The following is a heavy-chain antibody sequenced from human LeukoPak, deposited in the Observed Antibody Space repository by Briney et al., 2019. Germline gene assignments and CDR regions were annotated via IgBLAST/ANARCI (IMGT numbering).Heavy chain of an antibody. J-gene: IGHJ3*02. CDR2: IWYDGSNK. D-gene: IGHD6-13*01. CDR3: AKVGPGIAAAGTHFGAFDI. Sequence: GGSLRLSCAASGFTFSSYGMHWVRQAPGKGLEWVAVIWYDGSNKYYADSVKVRFTISRDNSKNTLYLQMNSLRAEDTAVYYCAKVGPGIAAAGTHFGAFDIWGQGTMVTVSS. CDR1: GFTFSSYG. V-gene: IGHV3-33*06.